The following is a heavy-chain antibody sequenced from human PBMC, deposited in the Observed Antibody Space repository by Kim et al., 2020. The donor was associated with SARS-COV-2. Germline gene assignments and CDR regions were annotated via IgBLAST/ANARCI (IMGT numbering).Heavy chain of an antibody. Sequence: IFYTDSLKGRFTIARDNAKNSLYLQMTGLRDEDRAVYYYASHPGSNWFSFWGQGTLVTVSS. D-gene: IGHD6-13*01. CDR2: I. CDR3: ASHPGSNWFSF. V-gene: IGHV3-48*02. J-gene: IGHJ4*02.